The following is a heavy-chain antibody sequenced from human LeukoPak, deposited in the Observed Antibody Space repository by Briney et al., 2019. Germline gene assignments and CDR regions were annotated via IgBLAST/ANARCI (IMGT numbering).Heavy chain of an antibody. Sequence: GASVKVSCKASGYTFTSYYMHWVRQAPGQGLEWMGWMNPNSGNTGYAQKFQGRVTITRNTSISTAYMELSSLRSEDTAVYYCAVEDDFWSGYSVYFDYWGQGTLVTVSS. CDR3: AVEDDFWSGYSVYFDY. D-gene: IGHD3-3*01. CDR1: GYTFTSYY. V-gene: IGHV1-8*03. CDR2: MNPNSGNT. J-gene: IGHJ4*02.